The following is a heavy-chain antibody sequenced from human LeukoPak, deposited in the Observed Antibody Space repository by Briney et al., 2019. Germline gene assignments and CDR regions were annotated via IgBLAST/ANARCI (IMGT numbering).Heavy chain of an antibody. CDR3: ARVPQNYDILTGSHYYYGMDV. V-gene: IGHV3-7*01. CDR1: GFTFSSYW. Sequence: GGSLRLSCAASGFTFSSYWMSWVRQAPGKGLEWVANIKQDGSEKYYVDSVKGRFTISRDNAKNSLYLQMNSLRAEDTAVYYCARVPQNYDILTGSHYYYGMDVWGQGTTVTVSS. D-gene: IGHD3-9*01. CDR2: IKQDGSEK. J-gene: IGHJ6*02.